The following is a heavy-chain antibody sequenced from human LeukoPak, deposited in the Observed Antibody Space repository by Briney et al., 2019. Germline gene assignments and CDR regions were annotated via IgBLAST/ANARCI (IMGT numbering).Heavy chain of an antibody. D-gene: IGHD1-26*01. CDR2: ISYDGSNK. CDR3: VTEVSGSFPT. Sequence: GGSLRLSCAASGFTFSSYGMHWVRQAPGKGLEWVAVISYDGSNKYYADSVKGRFTISRDNSKNTLYLQMNSLKSEDTAVYYCVTEVSGSFPTWGQGTLVTVSS. V-gene: IGHV3-30*03. CDR1: GFTFSSYG. J-gene: IGHJ4*02.